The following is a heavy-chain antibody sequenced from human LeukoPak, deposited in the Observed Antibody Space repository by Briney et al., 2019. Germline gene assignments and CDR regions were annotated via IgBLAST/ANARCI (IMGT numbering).Heavy chain of an antibody. V-gene: IGHV1-18*01. Sequence: ASVKLSCTPSGYTFTNYGLSWVRQAPGQGPGWKGWMSVNNSNTNNEKKLQRRGTMTTDTSTSTTYMELRSLISDDTTAYYCATEGYFSSGIDNCFGMDVWGQGTKVTVSS. D-gene: IGHD3-10*01. CDR1: GYTFTNYG. CDR3: ATEGYFSSGIDNCFGMDV. CDR2: MSVNNSNT. J-gene: IGHJ6*02.